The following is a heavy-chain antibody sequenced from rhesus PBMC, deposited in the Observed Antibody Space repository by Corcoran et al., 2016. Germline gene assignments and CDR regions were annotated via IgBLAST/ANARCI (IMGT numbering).Heavy chain of an antibody. Sequence: EVQLVQSGAEVNRPGESLRISCTTSGYSFTISWTSCVRQMPGKGLDWMGSINPGDSDTIYNPSFQGHVTISADKSISTTYLQWSSLKASDTATYYCAKDQGWVWGRGVLVTVSS. V-gene: IGHV5S1*01. CDR3: AKDQGWV. CDR1: GYSFTISW. J-gene: IGHJ5-2*02. CDR2: INPGDSDT. D-gene: IGHD2-21*01.